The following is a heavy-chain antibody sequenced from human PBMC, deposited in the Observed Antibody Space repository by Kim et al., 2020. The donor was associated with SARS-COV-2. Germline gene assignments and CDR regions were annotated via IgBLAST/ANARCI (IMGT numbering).Heavy chain of an antibody. CDR1: GGSISSYY. CDR3: ARSSGYIYGIYYDGMDV. J-gene: IGHJ6*02. CDR2: IYTSGST. V-gene: IGHV4-4*07. D-gene: IGHD5-18*01. Sequence: SETLSLTCTGSGGSISSYYWRWIRQPAGKGLEWIGRIYTSGSTNYNPSLKSRVTMSVDTSKNQFSLKRSTVTTADTAVYYCARSSGYIYGIYYDGMDVWGQGTTVTVSS.